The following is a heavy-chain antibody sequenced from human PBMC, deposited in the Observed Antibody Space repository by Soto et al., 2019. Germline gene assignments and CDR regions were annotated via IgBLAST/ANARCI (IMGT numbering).Heavy chain of an antibody. CDR1: GYTFTSYY. CDR3: ARDLTMIVVVRFRSDAFDI. CDR2: INPSGGST. J-gene: IGHJ3*02. D-gene: IGHD3-22*01. Sequence: GASVKVSCKASGYTFTSYYMHWVRQAPGQGLEWMGIINPSGGSTSYAQKFQGRVTMTRDTSTSTVYMELSSLRSEDTAVYYCARDLTMIVVVRFRSDAFDIWGQGTMVPVSS. V-gene: IGHV1-46*01.